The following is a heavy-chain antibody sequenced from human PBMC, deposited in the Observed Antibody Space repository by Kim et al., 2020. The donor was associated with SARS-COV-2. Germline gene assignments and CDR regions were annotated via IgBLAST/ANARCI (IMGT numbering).Heavy chain of an antibody. J-gene: IGHJ3*02. D-gene: IGHD3-22*01. CDR2: ISAYNGNT. Sequence: ASVKVSCKASGYTFTSYGISWVRQAPGQGLEWMGWISAYNGNTNYAQKLQGRVTMTTDTSTSTAYMELRSLRSDDTAVYYCARDVRVPLAVKTYYYDSSGWGPSDAFDIWGQGTMVTVSS. V-gene: IGHV1-18*04. CDR3: ARDVRVPLAVKTYYYDSSGWGPSDAFDI. CDR1: GYTFTSYG.